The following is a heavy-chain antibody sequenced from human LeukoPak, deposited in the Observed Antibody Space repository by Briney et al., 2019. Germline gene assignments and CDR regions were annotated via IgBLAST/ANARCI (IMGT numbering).Heavy chain of an antibody. CDR2: INPNSGGT. CDR3: ARGVRWYSFDY. CDR1: GYTFNGSY. J-gene: IGHJ4*02. V-gene: IGHV1-2*02. Sequence: ASVKVSCKASGYTFNGSYMHWVRQAPGQGLEWMGWINPNSGGTNYAQKFQGRVTMTRDTSISTGYMELSSLKSDDTAVHYCARGVRWYSFDYWGQGTLVTVTS. D-gene: IGHD2-15*01.